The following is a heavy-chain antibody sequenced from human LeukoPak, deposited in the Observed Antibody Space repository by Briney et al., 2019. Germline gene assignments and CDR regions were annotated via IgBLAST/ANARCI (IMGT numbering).Heavy chain of an antibody. J-gene: IGHJ4*02. CDR3: ARHQGWLQWEY. D-gene: IGHD5-24*01. CDR2: IYAAET. V-gene: IGHV4-4*07. CDR1: GASISDYY. Sequence: SETLFLTCNVSGASISDYYWSWIRQSAGKGLEWIGRIYAAETDFNPSLKSRLTMSIDTSKNQFSLKLRSVTAADTTVYYCARHQGWLQWEYWGQGTLVTVSS.